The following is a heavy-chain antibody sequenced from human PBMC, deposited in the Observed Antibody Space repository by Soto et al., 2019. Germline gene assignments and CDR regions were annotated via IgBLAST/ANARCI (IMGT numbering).Heavy chain of an antibody. CDR3: ARDSVVVVAAPLGDYYYGMDV. D-gene: IGHD2-15*01. CDR2: IYYSGST. Sequence: PSETLSLTCTVSGGSISSGDYYWSWIRQPPGKGLEWIGYIYYSGSTYYNPSLKSRVTISVDTSKNQFSLKLSSVTAADTAVYYCARDSVVVVAAPLGDYYYGMDVWGQGTTVTVSS. V-gene: IGHV4-30-4*01. CDR1: GGSISSGDYY. J-gene: IGHJ6*02.